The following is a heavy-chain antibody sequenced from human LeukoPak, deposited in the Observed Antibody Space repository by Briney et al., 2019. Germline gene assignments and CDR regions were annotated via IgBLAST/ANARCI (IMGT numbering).Heavy chain of an antibody. CDR3: AKDRIGVLPDAFDI. CDR2: ISGSGGAT. CDR1: GFTFSSYA. D-gene: IGHD3-3*01. J-gene: IGHJ3*02. V-gene: IGHV3-23*01. Sequence: PGGSLRLSCAASGFTFSSYAMTWVRQAPGKGLEWDSGISGSGGATYYADSVQGRFTIYRDNSRNTLYLQMNSLRDEDTALYYCAKDRIGVLPDAFDIWGQGTMVTVSS.